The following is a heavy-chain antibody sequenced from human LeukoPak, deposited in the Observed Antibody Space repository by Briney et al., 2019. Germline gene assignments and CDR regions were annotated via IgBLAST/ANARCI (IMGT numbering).Heavy chain of an antibody. Sequence: SVKVPCKASGGTFSSYAISWVRQAPGQGLEWMGGIIPIFGTANYAQKFQGRVTITTDESTSTAYMELSSLRSEDTAVYYCARDLHYGGNSGYYYYMDVWGKGTTVTVSS. J-gene: IGHJ6*03. CDR3: ARDLHYGGNSGYYYYMDV. CDR2: IIPIFGTA. D-gene: IGHD4-23*01. CDR1: GGTFSSYA. V-gene: IGHV1-69*05.